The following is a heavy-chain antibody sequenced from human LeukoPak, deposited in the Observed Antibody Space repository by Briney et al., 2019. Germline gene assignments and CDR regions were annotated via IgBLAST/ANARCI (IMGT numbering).Heavy chain of an antibody. CDR3: PTAFSGAGRPFDY. Sequence: GGSLRLSCAASGFTFSNAWMSWVRQAPGKGLEWVGRIKSKTDGGTTDYAAPVKGRFTISRDDSKNTLYLQMNSLKTEDTAVYSCPTAFSGAGRPFDYWGQGTLVTVSS. J-gene: IGHJ4*02. CDR2: IKSKTDGGTT. V-gene: IGHV3-15*01. D-gene: IGHD1-26*01. CDR1: GFTFSNAW.